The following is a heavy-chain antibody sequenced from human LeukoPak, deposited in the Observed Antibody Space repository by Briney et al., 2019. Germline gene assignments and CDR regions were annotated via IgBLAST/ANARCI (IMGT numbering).Heavy chain of an antibody. J-gene: IGHJ4*02. Sequence: SVKVSCKASGYTFTSYGISWVRQAPGQGLEWMGSIIPFLGTTNYAQKFQGRVTITADEPTRTAYMELTYVRSDDTAVYYCARNVIYDYWGQGTLVTVSS. CDR1: GYTFTSYG. CDR3: ARNVIYDY. V-gene: IGHV1-69*11. CDR2: IIPFLGTT. D-gene: IGHD3-9*01.